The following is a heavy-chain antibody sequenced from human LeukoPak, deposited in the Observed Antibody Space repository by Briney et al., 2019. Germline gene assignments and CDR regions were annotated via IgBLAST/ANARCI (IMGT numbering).Heavy chain of an antibody. CDR3: AGAAGLGNYLIDY. CDR1: GFSFSGDA. D-gene: IGHD3-16*01. CDR2: IWSDGSQA. Sequence: GGSLRLSCAASGFSFSGDAIHWVRQAPGKGLEWVALIWSDGSQAKYAGSVKGRFTVSRDNSKNTAFLQMSGLTVEDTAVYYCAGAAGLGNYLIDYWGQGTLVTVSS. J-gene: IGHJ4*02. V-gene: IGHV3-33*01.